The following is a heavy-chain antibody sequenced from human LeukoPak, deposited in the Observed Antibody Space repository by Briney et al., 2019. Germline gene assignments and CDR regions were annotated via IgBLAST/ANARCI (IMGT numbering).Heavy chain of an antibody. J-gene: IGHJ6*03. Sequence: WETLSLTCTVYGESFSGYFWSWIRQPPGKGLEWIGEINHSESTNYNPSLKSRVAISVDTSKNQFSLNLSSVTAADTAVYYCARGQWLHPFYYYMDVWGKGTTVTVSS. CDR3: ARGQWLHPFYYYMDV. CDR1: GESFSGYF. V-gene: IGHV4-34*01. CDR2: INHSEST. D-gene: IGHD6-19*01.